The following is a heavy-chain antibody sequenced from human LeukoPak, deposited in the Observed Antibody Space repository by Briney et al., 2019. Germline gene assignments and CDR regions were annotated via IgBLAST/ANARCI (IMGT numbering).Heavy chain of an antibody. CDR1: GFTFSSYA. D-gene: IGHD3-3*01. J-gene: IGHJ5*02. V-gene: IGHV3-23*01. CDR2: ISGSGGST. Sequence: GGSLRLSCAASGFTFSSYAMSWARQAPGKGLEWVSAISGSGGSTYYADSVKGRFTISRDNSKNTLYLQMNSLRAEDTAVYYCARRYDFWSGYYPTNWFDPWGQGTLVTVSS. CDR3: ARRYDFWSGYYPTNWFDP.